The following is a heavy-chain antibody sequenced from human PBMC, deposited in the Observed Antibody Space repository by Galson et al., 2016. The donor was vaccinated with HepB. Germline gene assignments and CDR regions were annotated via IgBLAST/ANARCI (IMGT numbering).Heavy chain of an antibody. CDR2: ISGSGGAT. CDR3: VKAGTSFDY. CDR1: GFTFSNYA. D-gene: IGHD3-10*01. V-gene: IGHV3-23*01. Sequence: SLRLSCAASGFTFSNYAMSWVRQAPGKGLEWVSTISGSGGATYYADSVKGRFTISRDNSKNTPYLQMNTLRAEDTAVYYCVKAGTSFDYWGQGTLVTVSS. J-gene: IGHJ4*02.